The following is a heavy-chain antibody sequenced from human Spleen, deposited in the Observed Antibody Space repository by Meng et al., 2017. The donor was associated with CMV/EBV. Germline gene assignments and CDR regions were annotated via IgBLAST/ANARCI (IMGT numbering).Heavy chain of an antibody. J-gene: IGHJ3*02. Sequence: GESLKISCAASGCTLSTYGLHWVRQAPGKGLEWVSVIYNDESKKYYADSVKGRFTISRDNSKNTLYLEMKSLRAEDTAVYYCAKDGGGGNSHDAFDMWGQGTKVTVSS. V-gene: IGHV3-33*03. CDR2: IYNDESKK. CDR3: AKDGGGGNSHDAFDM. D-gene: IGHD3-16*01. CDR1: GCTLSTYG.